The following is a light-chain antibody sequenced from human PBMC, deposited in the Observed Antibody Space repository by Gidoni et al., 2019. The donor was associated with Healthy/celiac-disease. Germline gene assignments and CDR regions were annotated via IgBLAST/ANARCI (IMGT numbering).Light chain of an antibody. CDR2: WAS. J-gene: IGKJ1*01. Sequence: DIVMTQSPDSLAVSLGERATINCKSSQSVLYSSNNKNYLAWYQQKPGQPPKLLIYWASTRESGVPDRFSCSGSGTDLTLTISSLQAEDVAVYYCQQYYSTPWTFGQGTKVEIK. CDR3: QQYYSTPWT. CDR1: QSVLYSSNNKNY. V-gene: IGKV4-1*01.